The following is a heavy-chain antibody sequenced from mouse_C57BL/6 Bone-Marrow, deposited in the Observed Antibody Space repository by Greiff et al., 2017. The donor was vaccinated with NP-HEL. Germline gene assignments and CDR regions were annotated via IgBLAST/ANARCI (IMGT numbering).Heavy chain of an antibody. J-gene: IGHJ3*01. Sequence: VQLQQSGAELAKPGASVKLSCKASGYTFTSYWMHWVKQRPGQGLEWIGYINPSSGYTKYNQKFKDKATLTADKSSSTAYMQLSSLTYEYSAVYYCASRNWDAGWFAYWGQGTLVTVSA. CDR2: INPSSGYT. V-gene: IGHV1-7*01. CDR1: GYTFTSYW. D-gene: IGHD4-1*01. CDR3: ASRNWDAGWFAY.